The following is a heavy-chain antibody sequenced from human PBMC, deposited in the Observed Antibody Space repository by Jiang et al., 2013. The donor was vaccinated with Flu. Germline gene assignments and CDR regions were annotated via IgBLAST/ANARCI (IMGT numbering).Heavy chain of an antibody. CDR1: GYSISSGYY. CDR3: ARGGDDYGDYVAPPPF. Sequence: GSGLVKPSETLSLTCAVSGYSISSGYYWGWIRQPPGKGLEWIGSIYHSGSTYYNPSLKSRVTISVDTSKNQFSLKLSSVTAADTAVYYCARGGDDYGDYVAPPPFWGQGTMVTVSS. J-gene: IGHJ3*01. D-gene: IGHD4-17*01. CDR2: IYHSGST. V-gene: IGHV4-38-2*01.